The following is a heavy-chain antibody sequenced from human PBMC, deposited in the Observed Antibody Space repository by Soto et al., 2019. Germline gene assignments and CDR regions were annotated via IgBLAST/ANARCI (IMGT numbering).Heavy chain of an antibody. V-gene: IGHV3-53*01. J-gene: IGHJ3*02. CDR1: GFTVSSNY. Sequence: GGSLRLSXAASGFTVSSNYMSWVRQAPGKGLEWVSVIYSGGSTYYADSVKGRFTISRDNSKNTLYLQMNSLRAEDTAVYYCARQVVIPNDAFDIWGQGTMVTVSS. D-gene: IGHD3-22*01. CDR3: ARQVVIPNDAFDI. CDR2: IYSGGST.